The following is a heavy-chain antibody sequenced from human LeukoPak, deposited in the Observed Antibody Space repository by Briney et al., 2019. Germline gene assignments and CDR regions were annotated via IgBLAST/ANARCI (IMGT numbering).Heavy chain of an antibody. CDR1: GGSISSGSYY. Sequence: SETLSLTCTVSGGSISSGSYYWGWIRQPPGKGLEWIGSIHYSGSPYYNPSLKSRVTISIDTSKNQFSLRLSSVTAADTAVYYCARTSIVATIVHYYYYYYGMDVWGQGTTVTVSS. CDR2: IHYSGSP. D-gene: IGHD5-12*01. V-gene: IGHV4-39*01. CDR3: ARTSIVATIVHYYYYYYGMDV. J-gene: IGHJ6*02.